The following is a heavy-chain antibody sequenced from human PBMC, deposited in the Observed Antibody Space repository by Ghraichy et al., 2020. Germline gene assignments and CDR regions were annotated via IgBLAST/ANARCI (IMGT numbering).Heavy chain of an antibody. CDR1: GGSISSGSYY. D-gene: IGHD6-19*01. CDR3: ARGSGWNAFDI. Sequence: SETLSLTCTVSGGSISSGSYYWSWIRQPAGKGLEWIGRIYTSGNTNYNPSLKSRVTISVDTSKNQFSLMLSSVTAADTAVYYCARGSGWNAFDIWGQGPMVTVSS. CDR2: IYTSGNT. V-gene: IGHV4-61*02. J-gene: IGHJ3*02.